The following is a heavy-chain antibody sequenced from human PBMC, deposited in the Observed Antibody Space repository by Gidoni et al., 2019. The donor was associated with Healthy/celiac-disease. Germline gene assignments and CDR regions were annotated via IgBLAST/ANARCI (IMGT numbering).Heavy chain of an antibody. CDR2: FDPEDGET. J-gene: IGHJ6*02. Sequence: QVQLVQSGAEVKKPGASVKVSCKVSEYTLTELSMPWGRQAPGKGLEWMGGFDPEDGETIYAQKFQGRVTMTEDTSTDTAYMELSSLRSEDTAVYYCATPTAMVRGVIITSSYYGMDVWGQGTTVTVSS. CDR3: ATPTAMVRGVIITSSYYGMDV. CDR1: EYTLTELS. V-gene: IGHV1-24*01. D-gene: IGHD3-10*01.